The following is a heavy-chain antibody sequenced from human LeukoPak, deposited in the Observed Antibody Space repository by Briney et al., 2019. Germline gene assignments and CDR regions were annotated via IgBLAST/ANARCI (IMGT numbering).Heavy chain of an antibody. V-gene: IGHV1-8*01. Sequence: ASVKVSCKASGYTFTSYDINWVRQATGQGLEWMGWMNPDSGNTGYAQKFQGRVTITADKSTSTAYMELSSLRYEDTAVYYCARDGSGSYYSRPFDYWGQGTLVTVSS. CDR2: MNPDSGNT. D-gene: IGHD3-10*01. CDR3: ARDGSGSYYSRPFDY. CDR1: GYTFTSYD. J-gene: IGHJ4*02.